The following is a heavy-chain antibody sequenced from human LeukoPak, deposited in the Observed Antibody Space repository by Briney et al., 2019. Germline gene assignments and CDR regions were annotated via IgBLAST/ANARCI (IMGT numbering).Heavy chain of an antibody. CDR2: ISYDGSNK. D-gene: IGHD5-18*01. CDR1: GFTFSSYA. Sequence: GGSLRLSCAASGFTFSSYAMHWVRQAPGKGLEWGAVISYDGSNKYYADSVKGRFTISRDNSKNTLYLQMNSLRAEDTAVYYCASNRIQLWSFDYWGQGTLVTVSS. V-gene: IGHV3-30-3*01. J-gene: IGHJ4*02. CDR3: ASNRIQLWSFDY.